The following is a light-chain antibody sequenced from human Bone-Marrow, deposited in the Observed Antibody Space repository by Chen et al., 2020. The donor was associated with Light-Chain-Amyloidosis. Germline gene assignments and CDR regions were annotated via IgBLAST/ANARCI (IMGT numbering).Light chain of an antibody. CDR1: DLPTKY. CDR3: QSADSSGTYEVI. CDR2: RAP. Sequence: SYELTQPPSLSVSPGQTARITCSGADLPTKYAYWYQQKPGQPPVLVIHRAPERPSGISERFAGSSEGTPATVTISGVQAEDEADYHCQSADSSGTYEVIFGGGTKLTVL. V-gene: IGLV3-25*03. J-gene: IGLJ2*01.